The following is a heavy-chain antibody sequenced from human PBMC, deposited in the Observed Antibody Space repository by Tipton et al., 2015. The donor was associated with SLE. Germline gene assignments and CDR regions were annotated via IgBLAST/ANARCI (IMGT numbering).Heavy chain of an antibody. Sequence: TLSLTCAVSGDSISSYDWWSWVRQSPGKGLEWIGEIHLDGSTNYNPSLKSRVTISIDTSKNQFSLKLSSVTAADTALYYCARGGTFKYFQHWGQGTLVTVSS. J-gene: IGHJ1*01. V-gene: IGHV4-4*02. CDR1: GDSISSYDW. CDR2: IHLDGST. D-gene: IGHD3-16*01. CDR3: ARGGTFKYFQH.